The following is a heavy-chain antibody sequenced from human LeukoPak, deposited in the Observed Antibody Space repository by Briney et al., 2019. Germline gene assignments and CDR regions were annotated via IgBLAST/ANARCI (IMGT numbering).Heavy chain of an antibody. V-gene: IGHV3-23*01. CDR3: ARHDSSGYYYSN. CDR1: GFTFSSYA. Sequence: PGGSLRLSCAASGFTFSSYAMSWVRQAPGKGLEWVSAISGSGGSTYYADSVKGRFTISRDNSKNTLYLQMNSLRAEDTAVYYCARHDSSGYYYSNWGQGTLVTVSS. CDR2: ISGSGGST. D-gene: IGHD3-22*01. J-gene: IGHJ4*02.